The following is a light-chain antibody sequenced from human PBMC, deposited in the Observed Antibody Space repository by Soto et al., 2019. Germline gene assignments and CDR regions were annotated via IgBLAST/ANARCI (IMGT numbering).Light chain of an antibody. CDR1: PGGVTSGYY. Sequence: QAVVTQEHSLTVSPGGTVTLTCASSPGGVTSGYYPSWFQQKPGQAPRALIYITTNKHSWTPARFSGSLLGGKAALTLSGAQPEDEAEYYCLLYHGGAQLGVFGGGTKLTVL. CDR3: LLYHGGAQLGV. V-gene: IGLV7-43*01. CDR2: ITT. J-gene: IGLJ2*01.